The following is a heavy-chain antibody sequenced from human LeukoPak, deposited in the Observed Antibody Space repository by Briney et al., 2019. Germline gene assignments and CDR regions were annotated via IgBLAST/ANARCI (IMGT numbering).Heavy chain of an antibody. CDR3: ARGYYYDSSGYSV. V-gene: IGHV4-39*01. CDR2: IYYSGST. Sequence: SETLSLTCTVSGGSISSSSYYWGWIRQPPGKGLEWIGSIYYSGSTYYNPSLKSRVTISVDTSKNQFSLKLSSVTAADTAVYYCARGYYYDSSGYSVWSQGTLVTVSS. D-gene: IGHD3-22*01. CDR1: GGSISSSSYY. J-gene: IGHJ4*02.